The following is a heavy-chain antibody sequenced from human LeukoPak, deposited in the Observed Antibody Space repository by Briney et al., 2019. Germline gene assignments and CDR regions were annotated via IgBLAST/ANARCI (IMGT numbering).Heavy chain of an antibody. CDR2: IYPGDSDT. J-gene: IGHJ6*03. CDR1: GYSFSNYW. CDR3: ARLQRVWSGYPPSDYYYYMDV. V-gene: IGHV5-51*01. Sequence: PGESLKISCKGSGYSFSNYWIGWVRQMPGKGLEWMGIIYPGDSDTRYSPSFQGQVTILADKSISTAYLQWSSLKASDTAMYFCARLQRVWSGYPPSDYYYYMDVWGRGTTVTVSS. D-gene: IGHD3-3*01.